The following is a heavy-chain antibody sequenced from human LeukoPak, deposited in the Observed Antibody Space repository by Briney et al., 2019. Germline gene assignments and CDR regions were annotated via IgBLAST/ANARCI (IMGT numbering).Heavy chain of an antibody. D-gene: IGHD3-3*01. CDR1: GFSLSTSGVG. CDR3: AHRGYYDSWSGYTLNFDQ. CDR2: IYWNDDK. J-gene: IGHJ4*02. V-gene: IGHV2-5*01. Sequence: SGPTLVNPTQTLTLTCTFSGFSLSTSGVGVGWIRQPPGKALEWLVVIYWNDDKRYSPSLKSRLTITKDTSKNQVVLTMTDMDPVDTATYYCAHRGYYDSWSGYTLNFDQWGQGTLVTVSS.